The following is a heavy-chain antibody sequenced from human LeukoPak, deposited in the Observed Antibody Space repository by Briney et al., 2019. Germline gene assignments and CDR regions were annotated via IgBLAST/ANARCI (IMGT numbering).Heavy chain of an antibody. Sequence: PGGSLRLSCAASGFTFDDYAMHWVRQTPGKGLEWVSGISRNSGSIGYADSVKGRFTISRDNAKNSLYLQINSLRPDDMALYYCAHSGGQGAFDIWGQGTMVTVSS. CDR3: AHSGGQGAFDI. V-gene: IGHV3-9*03. J-gene: IGHJ3*02. CDR2: ISRNSGSI. D-gene: IGHD6-19*01. CDR1: GFTFDDYA.